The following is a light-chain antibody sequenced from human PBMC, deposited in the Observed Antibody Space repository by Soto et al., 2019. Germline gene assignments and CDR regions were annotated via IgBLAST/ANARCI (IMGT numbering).Light chain of an antibody. V-gene: IGKV3D-15*01. J-gene: IGKJ5*01. CDR3: QQYNTWPPIT. CDR2: GAS. Sequence: EIVMTQSPATLSVSKGERATLSCRASQSVSSNLAWYQQKPGQAPRLLIYGASTRATGIPARFSGSGSGTEFTLTISSLQSEDFAVYYCQQYNTWPPITFGQGTRLEIK. CDR1: QSVSSN.